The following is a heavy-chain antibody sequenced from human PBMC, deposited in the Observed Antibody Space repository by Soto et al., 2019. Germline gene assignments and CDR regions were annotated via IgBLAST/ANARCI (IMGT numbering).Heavy chain of an antibody. CDR3: ARTIVGGVVHAFDF. CDR1: GFTFSSYA. D-gene: IGHD1-26*01. J-gene: IGHJ4*02. Sequence: EVQLLESGGGLVQPGGSLRLSCAASGFTFSSYAMNWVRQAPGQGLEWVSTVSDSGGSTYYADSVQGRFTISRDNSKNTLFLHMNSLGAEDTAIYYCARTIVGGVVHAFDFWCQGTLVTVSS. CDR2: VSDSGGST. V-gene: IGHV3-23*01.